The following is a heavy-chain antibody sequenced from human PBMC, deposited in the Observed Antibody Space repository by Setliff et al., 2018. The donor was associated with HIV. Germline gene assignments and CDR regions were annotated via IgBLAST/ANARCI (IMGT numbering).Heavy chain of an antibody. Sequence: ASVKVSCKASGHTFTGYYMHWVRQAPGQGLEWMGRINPNSGGADYAQKFQGRVTMTRDTSISTAYMELRRLRSDDTAVYYCARSPIAAAGTFRFDPWGQGTLVTVSS. V-gene: IGHV1-2*06. CDR3: ARSPIAAAGTFRFDP. CDR1: GHTFTGYY. D-gene: IGHD6-13*01. J-gene: IGHJ5*02. CDR2: INPNSGGA.